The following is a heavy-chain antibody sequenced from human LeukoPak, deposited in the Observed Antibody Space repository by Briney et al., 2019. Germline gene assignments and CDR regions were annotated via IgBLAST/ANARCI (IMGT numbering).Heavy chain of an antibody. CDR3: ARGSDGYNPIDY. V-gene: IGHV3-53*01. CDR2: IYSGGST. Sequence: GGSLRLSCAASGFTVSSNYMNWVRQAPGKGLEWVSVIYSGGSTYYADSVKGRFTISRDNSKNTLYLQMNSLRAEDTAAYYCARGSDGYNPIDYWGQGTPVTVSS. J-gene: IGHJ4*02. D-gene: IGHD5-24*01. CDR1: GFTVSSNY.